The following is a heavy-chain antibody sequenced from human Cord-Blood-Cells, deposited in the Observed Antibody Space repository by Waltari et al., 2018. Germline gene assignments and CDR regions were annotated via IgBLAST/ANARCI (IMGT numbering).Heavy chain of an antibody. CDR3: AREMAVAEYFQH. Sequence: EVQLVESGGGLVKPGGSLRLSCAASGFPFSSYSMNWVRQAPGKGLEWVSSISSSSSYIYYADSVKGRFTISRDNAKNSLYLQMNSLRAEDTAVYYCAREMAVAEYFQHWGQGTLVTVSS. V-gene: IGHV3-21*01. D-gene: IGHD6-19*01. J-gene: IGHJ1*01. CDR2: ISSSSSYI. CDR1: GFPFSSYS.